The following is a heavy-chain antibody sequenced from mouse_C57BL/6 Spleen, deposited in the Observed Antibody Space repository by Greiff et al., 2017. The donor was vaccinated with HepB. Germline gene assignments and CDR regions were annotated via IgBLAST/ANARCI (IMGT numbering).Heavy chain of an antibody. D-gene: IGHD3-2*02. CDR1: GYTFTDYY. V-gene: IGHV1-26*01. CDR3: AKGGPQVPAWFAY. Sequence: EVQLQQSGPELVKPGASVKISCKASGYTFTDYYMNWVKQSHGKSLEWIGDINPNNGGTSYNQKFKGKATLTVDKSSSTAYMELRSLTSEDSAVYYRAKGGPQVPAWFAYRGPGTLVTVSA. CDR2: INPNNGGT. J-gene: IGHJ3*01.